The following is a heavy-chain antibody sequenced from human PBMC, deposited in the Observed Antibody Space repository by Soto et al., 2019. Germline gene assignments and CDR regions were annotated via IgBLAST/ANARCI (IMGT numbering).Heavy chain of an antibody. CDR3: ASVTFGRIFLAL. Sequence: SATLSLTCTVSAASFRKYYWTWIRQSPGKGLEWICYIYFNGNTNYNPSLKRRVTMSIDTSKKQFSLNLSSVTAADTAVYYCASVTFGRIFLALWGQGALVTVSS. J-gene: IGHJ4*02. D-gene: IGHD3-16*01. CDR1: AASFRKYY. V-gene: IGHV4-59*01. CDR2: IYFNGNT.